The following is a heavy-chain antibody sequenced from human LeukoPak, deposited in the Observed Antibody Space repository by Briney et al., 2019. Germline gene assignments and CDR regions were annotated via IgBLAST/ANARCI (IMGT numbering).Heavy chain of an antibody. CDR2: INPHSGGR. D-gene: IGHD3-10*01. J-gene: IGHJ6*02. CDR3: ARVISLGGSMDV. Sequence: GASVNVSCKSSGYTFPAYYMHWVRQAPGQGLDWMGWINPHSGGRSYVQSFRGRVTMTRDTSIRTVYMDVSGLRSGDTAVYYCARVISLGGSMDVWGRGTTVTVSS. V-gene: IGHV1-2*02. CDR1: GYTFPAYY.